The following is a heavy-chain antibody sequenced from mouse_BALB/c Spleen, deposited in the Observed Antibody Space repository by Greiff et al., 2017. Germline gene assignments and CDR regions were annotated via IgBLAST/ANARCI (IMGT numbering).Heavy chain of an antibody. V-gene: IGHV1-18*01. CDR1: GYTFTDYN. D-gene: IGHD2-4*01. CDR3: ARYDYRYYFDY. Sequence: EVKLMESGPELVKPGASVKIPCKASGYTFTDYNMDWVKQSHGKSLEWIGDINPNNGGTIYNQKFKGKATLTVDKSSSTAYMELRSLTSEDTAVYYCARYDYRYYFDYWGQGTTLTVSS. J-gene: IGHJ2*01. CDR2: INPNNGGT.